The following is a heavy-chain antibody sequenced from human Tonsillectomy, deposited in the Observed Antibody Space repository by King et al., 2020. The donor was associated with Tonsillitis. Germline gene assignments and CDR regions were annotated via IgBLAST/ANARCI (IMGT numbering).Heavy chain of an antibody. J-gene: IGHJ5*02. CDR1: GNSITSGGYS. V-gene: IGHV4-30-4*07. CDR3: ARAGPLDSTSWYWFDP. Sequence: VQLQESGPGLVKPSQTLSVTCAVSGNSITSGGYSWNWIRQSPGKGLEWIGYSFYSGTTYYNPSFESRVAISVDTSKNQFSLHLRSVTAADTAVYYCARAGPLDSTSWYWFDPWGQGTLVIVSS. D-gene: IGHD6-13*01. CDR2: SFYSGTT.